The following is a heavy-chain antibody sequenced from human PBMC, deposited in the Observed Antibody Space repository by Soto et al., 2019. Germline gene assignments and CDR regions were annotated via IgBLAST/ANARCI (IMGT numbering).Heavy chain of an antibody. CDR1: GGTFSSYA. J-gene: IGHJ6*02. CDR2: IIPIFGTA. Sequence: AVKVSCKASGGTFSSYAISCVRHAPGQGLEWLGGIIPIFGTANYAQKFQGRVTITADKSTSTAYMELSSLRSEDTAVYYCARVYRPYYYYGMDVWGQGTTVTVSS. CDR3: ARVYRPYYYYGMDV. D-gene: IGHD2-2*01. V-gene: IGHV1-69*06.